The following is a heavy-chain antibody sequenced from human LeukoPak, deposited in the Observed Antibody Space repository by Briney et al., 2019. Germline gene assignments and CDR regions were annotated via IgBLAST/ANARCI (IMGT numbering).Heavy chain of an antibody. CDR3: AITMVRGVISY. CDR1: GFTFSSYA. CDR2: IGGSGGST. V-gene: IGHV3-23*01. D-gene: IGHD3-10*01. Sequence: PGGSLRLSCAASGFTFSSYAMTWVRQAPGKGLEWVSAIGGSGGSTYYADSVKGRFTISRDNSKNTLYLQMNSLRAEDTAVYYCAITMVRGVISYWGQGTLVTVSS. J-gene: IGHJ4*02.